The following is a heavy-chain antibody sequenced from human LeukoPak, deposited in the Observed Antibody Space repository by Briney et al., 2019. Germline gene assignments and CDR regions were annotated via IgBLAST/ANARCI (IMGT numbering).Heavy chain of an antibody. D-gene: IGHD3-22*01. V-gene: IGHV3-7*01. CDR2: IKQDGSEK. CDR1: GFPIRTYW. CDR3: ARVGTHKPDYYDSSGYYGNYYMDV. J-gene: IGHJ6*03. Sequence: GGSLTLSCAASGFPIRTYWMSWVRQAPGQGREWVANIKQDGSEKYYVYSVKGRFTISRDNAKTSLYLQMNSLRAEDTAVYYCARVGTHKPDYYDSSGYYGNYYMDVWGKGTTVTVCS.